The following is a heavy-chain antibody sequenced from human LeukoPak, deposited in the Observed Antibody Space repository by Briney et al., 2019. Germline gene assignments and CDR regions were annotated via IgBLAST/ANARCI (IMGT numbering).Heavy chain of an antibody. CDR3: ARGVKIFGVVIHKGNWFDP. CDR1: GGSFSGYY. J-gene: IGHJ5*02. V-gene: IGHV4-34*01. Sequence: SETLSPTCAVYGGSFSGYYWSWIRQPPGKGLEWIGEINHSGSTNYNPPLKSRVTISVDTSKNQFSLKLSSVTAADTAVYYCARGVKIFGVVIHKGNWFDPWGQGTLVTVSS. D-gene: IGHD3-3*01. CDR2: INHSGST.